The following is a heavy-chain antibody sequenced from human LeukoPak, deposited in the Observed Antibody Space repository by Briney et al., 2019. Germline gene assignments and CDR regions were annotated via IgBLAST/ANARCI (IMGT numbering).Heavy chain of an antibody. CDR3: AKDRRGSGSTFDY. CDR2: ISGSGGST. D-gene: IGHD3-10*01. J-gene: IGHJ4*02. CDR1: GLTFISYA. Sequence: GGSLRLSCAASGLTFISYAMSWVRQAPVKGLEWVSIISGSGGSTYYADSVKGRFTISRDNSKNTLYLQMNSLRAEDTAVYYCAKDRRGSGSTFDYWGQGTLVTVSS. V-gene: IGHV3-23*01.